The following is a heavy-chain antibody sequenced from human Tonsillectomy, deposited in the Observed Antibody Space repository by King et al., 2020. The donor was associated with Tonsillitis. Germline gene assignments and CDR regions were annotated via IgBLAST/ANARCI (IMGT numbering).Heavy chain of an antibody. CDR1: GFTFSTYD. Sequence: VQLVESGGGVVLPGRSLRLSCAASGFTFSTYDMHWVRQAPGTGLEWVAVISYDGSNKYYADSVKGRFTISRDNSMNTLFVQMNSLRAEDTALYYCVRDGGCSTTTCQGPDYWGQGTLVTVSS. D-gene: IGHD2-2*01. V-gene: IGHV3-30*04. CDR3: VRDGGCSTTTCQGPDY. J-gene: IGHJ4*02. CDR2: ISYDGSNK.